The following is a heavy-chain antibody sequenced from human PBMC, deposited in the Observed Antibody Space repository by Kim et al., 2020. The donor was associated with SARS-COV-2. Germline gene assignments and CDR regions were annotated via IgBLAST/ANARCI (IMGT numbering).Heavy chain of an antibody. CDR2: ISTNNGNP. J-gene: IGHJ4*02. V-gene: IGHV7-4-1*02. CDR1: GYTFTGYS. CDR3: ARDAKTIQFDY. Sequence: ASVKVSCKGSGYTFTGYSINWLRQAPGQGLEWMGWISTNNGNPTYAQGFTGRFVFSLDTSVSTAYLQISSLKAEDTAVYYCARDAKTIQFDYWGQGTLVTVSS.